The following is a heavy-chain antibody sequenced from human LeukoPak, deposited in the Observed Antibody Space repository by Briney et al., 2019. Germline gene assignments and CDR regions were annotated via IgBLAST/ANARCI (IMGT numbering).Heavy chain of an antibody. CDR2: IYPGDSDT. CDR3: ASLYCSSTSCYEGWFDP. Sequence: GESLKISCKGSGYRFTSYWIGWVRQMPGKGLEWMGIIYPGDSDTRYSPSFQGQVTISADKSISTAYLQWSSLKASDTAMYYCASLYCSSTSCYEGWFDPWGQGTLVTVSS. CDR1: GYRFTSYW. J-gene: IGHJ5*02. V-gene: IGHV5-51*01. D-gene: IGHD2-2*01.